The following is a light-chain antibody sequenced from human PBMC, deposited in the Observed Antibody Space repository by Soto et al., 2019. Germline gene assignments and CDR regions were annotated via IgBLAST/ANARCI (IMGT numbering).Light chain of an antibody. CDR1: QSVSSY. V-gene: IGKV3-11*01. CDR2: DAS. Sequence: EIVLTQSPATLSLSPGERATLSCRASQSVSSYLAWYQQKPGQAPRLLIYDASNRATGIPARFSGSGSGTDFTLTINSLQSDDFATYHCQQYNHSSFTFGPGTKVDLK. CDR3: QQYNHSSFT. J-gene: IGKJ3*01.